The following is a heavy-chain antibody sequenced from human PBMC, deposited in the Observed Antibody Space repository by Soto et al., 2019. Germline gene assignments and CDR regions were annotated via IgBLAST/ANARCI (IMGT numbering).Heavy chain of an antibody. CDR3: AKSLRNQPTTQYYFDY. CDR2: ISGSGGST. J-gene: IGHJ4*02. D-gene: IGHD2-2*01. CDR1: GFTFSSYA. Sequence: GGSLRLSCAASGFTFSSYAMSWVRQAPGKGLEWVSAISGSGGSTYYADSVKGRFTISRDNSKNTLYLQMNSLRAEDTAVYYCAKSLRNQPTTQYYFDYWGQGTLVTVSS. V-gene: IGHV3-23*01.